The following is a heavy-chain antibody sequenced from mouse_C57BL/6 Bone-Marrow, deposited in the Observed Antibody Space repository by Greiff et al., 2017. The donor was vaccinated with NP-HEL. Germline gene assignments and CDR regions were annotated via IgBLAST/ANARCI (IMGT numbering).Heavy chain of an antibody. J-gene: IGHJ3*01. CDR3: ARRKLRAWFAY. CDR2: IHPNSGST. Sequence: QVQLQQPGAELVKPGASVKLSCKASGYTFTSYWMHWVKQRPGQGLEWIGMIHPNSGSTNYNEKFKSKATLTVDKSSSTAYMQLSSLTSEDAAVYCCARRKLRAWFAYWGQGTLVTVSA. CDR1: GYTFTSYW. D-gene: IGHD3-2*02. V-gene: IGHV1-64*01.